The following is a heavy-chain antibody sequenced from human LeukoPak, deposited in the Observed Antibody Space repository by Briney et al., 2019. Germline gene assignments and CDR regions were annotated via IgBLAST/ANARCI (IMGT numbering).Heavy chain of an antibody. V-gene: IGHV3-23*01. CDR2: ISGSGGST. CDR3: AKGGTMVRAPSYYYYYYMEV. CDR1: GFTFSSYA. Sequence: PGGSLRLSCAASGFTFSSYAMSWVRQAPGKGLEWVSAISGSGGSTYYADSVKGRFTISRDNSKNTLYLQMNSLRAEDTAVYYCAKGGTMVRAPSYYYYYYMEVWGKGATI. D-gene: IGHD3-10*01. J-gene: IGHJ6*03.